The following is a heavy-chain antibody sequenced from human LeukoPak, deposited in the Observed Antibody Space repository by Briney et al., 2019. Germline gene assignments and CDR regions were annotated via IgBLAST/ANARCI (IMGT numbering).Heavy chain of an antibody. CDR1: GYTFTDYY. J-gene: IGHJ4*02. V-gene: IGHV1-2*02. D-gene: IGHD3-22*01. Sequence: GASVKVSCKVSGYTFTDYYVHWVRQAPGEGLEWMGWINPNSGGTKYAQKLQGRVTMTRDTSISTAFMELSRLKSDDTAVYYCARVKTMIVVVRLFDYWGQGTLVTVSS. CDR2: INPNSGGT. CDR3: ARVKTMIVVVRLFDY.